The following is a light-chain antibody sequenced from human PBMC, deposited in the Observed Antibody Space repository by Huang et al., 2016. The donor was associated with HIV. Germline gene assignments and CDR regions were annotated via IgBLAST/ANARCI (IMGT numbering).Light chain of an antibody. CDR1: QSVSSY. J-gene: IGKJ4*01. CDR2: DAS. Sequence: EIVLTQSPATLSLSPGERATLSCRASQSVSSYLAWYQQKPGQAPGLLIYDASNRATGIPARFSGSGSGTDFTLTISSLEPEDFAVYYCQQRSNSFLTFGGGTKVEIK. CDR3: QQRSNSFLT. V-gene: IGKV3-11*01.